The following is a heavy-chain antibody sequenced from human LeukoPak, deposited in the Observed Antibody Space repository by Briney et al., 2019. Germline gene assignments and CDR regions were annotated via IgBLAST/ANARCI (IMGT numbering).Heavy chain of an antibody. D-gene: IGHD6-13*01. CDR3: ARDTSGSWYYYYYMDV. CDR2: ISSSGSTI. J-gene: IGHJ6*03. Sequence: GGSLRLSCAASGFTFSDYYMSWIRQAPGKGLEWVSYISSSGSTIYYADSVKGRFTISRDNAKNSLYLQMNSLRAEDTAVYYCARDTSGSWYYYYYMDVWGKGTTVTISS. CDR1: GFTFSDYY. V-gene: IGHV3-11*01.